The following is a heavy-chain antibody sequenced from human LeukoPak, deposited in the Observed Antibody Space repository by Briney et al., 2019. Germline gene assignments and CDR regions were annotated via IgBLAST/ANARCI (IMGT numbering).Heavy chain of an antibody. V-gene: IGHV1-46*01. CDR1: GYTFTSYY. CDR2: INPSGGST. Sequence: GASVKVSCKASGYTFTSYYMHWVRQAPGQGLERMGIINPSGGSTSYAQKFQGRVTITADKSTSTAYMELSSLRSEDTAGYYCARGPGAGSGYYTYYYYYMDVWGKGTTVTVSS. CDR3: ARGPGAGSGYYTYYYYYMDV. D-gene: IGHD3-3*01. J-gene: IGHJ6*03.